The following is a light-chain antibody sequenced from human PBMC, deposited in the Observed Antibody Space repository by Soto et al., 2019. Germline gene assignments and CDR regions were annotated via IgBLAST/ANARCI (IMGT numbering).Light chain of an antibody. CDR3: CSYAGSYTLV. J-gene: IGLJ3*02. CDR1: SSDVGGYNF. V-gene: IGLV2-11*01. CDR2: DVS. Sequence: QSVLTQPRSVSGSPGQSVTISCTGTSSDVGGYNFVSWYQHHPGKAPKLMIYDVSKRPSGVPDRFSGSKSGSTASLTISRLQAEDEADYYCCSYAGSYTLVFGGGTKLTVL.